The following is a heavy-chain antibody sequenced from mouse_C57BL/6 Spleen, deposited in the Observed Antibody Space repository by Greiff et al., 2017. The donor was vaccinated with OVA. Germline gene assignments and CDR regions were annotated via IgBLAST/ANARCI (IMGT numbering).Heavy chain of an antibody. CDR2: ISSGSSTI. CDR3: ARTLTGTWGVFDY. J-gene: IGHJ2*01. D-gene: IGHD4-1*01. Sequence: EVQLVESGGGLVKPGGSLKLSCAASGFTFSDYGMHWVRQAPEKGLEWVAYISSGSSTIYYADTVKGRFTISRDNAKNTLFLQMTSLRSEDTAMYYCARTLTGTWGVFDYWGQGTTLTVSS. V-gene: IGHV5-17*01. CDR1: GFTFSDYG.